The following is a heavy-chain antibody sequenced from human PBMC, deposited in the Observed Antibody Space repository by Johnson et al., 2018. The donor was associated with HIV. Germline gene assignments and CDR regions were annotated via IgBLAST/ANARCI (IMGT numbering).Heavy chain of an antibody. Sequence: VQLVESGGGLVQPGGSLRLSCAASGFTFSSFAMSWVRQAPGKGLEWVATLNEGGSQKYYVDAVKGRFSISRDNAKNSLYLQMNSLRAEDTAVYYCARSFRDYEEDTFDIWGQGTMVTVSS. CDR2: LNEGGSQK. V-gene: IGHV3-7*01. J-gene: IGHJ3*02. CDR3: ARSFRDYEEDTFDI. CDR1: GFTFSSFA. D-gene: IGHD4-17*01.